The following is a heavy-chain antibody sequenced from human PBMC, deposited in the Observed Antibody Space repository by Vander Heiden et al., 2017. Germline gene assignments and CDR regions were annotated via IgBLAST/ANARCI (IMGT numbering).Heavy chain of an antibody. V-gene: IGHV4-34*01. CDR1: GGSFSDYS. CDR3: ARGTGGY. Sequence: QVQLQPRGAGLFKPSETLSLTCAVYGGSFSDYSWSWLRQPPGKGREWIGEINPSGTTNYNPSLKSRGTISVDTSNNQFSLKLISVTAADTAVYYCARGTGGYWGQGTLVTVSS. D-gene: IGHD3-10*01. J-gene: IGHJ4*02. CDR2: INPSGTT.